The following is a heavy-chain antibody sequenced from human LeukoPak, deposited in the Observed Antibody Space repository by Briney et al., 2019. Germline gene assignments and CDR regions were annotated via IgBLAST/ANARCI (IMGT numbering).Heavy chain of an antibody. CDR1: GFTFSSYW. J-gene: IGHJ4*02. CDR3: VRGVLRGRSLPGY. D-gene: IGHD2-15*01. Sequence: GGSLRLSCAASGFTFSSYWMTWVRQAPGKGLEWVARIKNDGSETNYVDSVKGRFTISRDNAKNSLYLQMNSLRAEDTAVYYCVRGVLRGRSLPGYWGQGTLVTVSS. V-gene: IGHV3-7*01. CDR2: IKNDGSET.